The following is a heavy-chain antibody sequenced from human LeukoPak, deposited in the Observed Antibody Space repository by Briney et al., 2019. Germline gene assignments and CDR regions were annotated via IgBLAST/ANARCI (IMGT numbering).Heavy chain of an antibody. Sequence: GGSLRLSCAASGFTFSSYWMSWVRQAPGKGLEWVANIKQGGSENYYVDSVKGRFTISRDNAKNSLYLQMNSLRAEDTAVYYCARDMGPLLAYFDLWGRGTLVTVSS. J-gene: IGHJ2*01. CDR2: IKQGGSEN. V-gene: IGHV3-7*01. CDR3: ARDMGPLLAYFDL. CDR1: GFTFSSYW. D-gene: IGHD2-15*01.